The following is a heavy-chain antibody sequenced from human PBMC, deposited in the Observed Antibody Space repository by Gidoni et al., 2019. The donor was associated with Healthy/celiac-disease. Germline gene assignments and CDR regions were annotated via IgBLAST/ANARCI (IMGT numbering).Heavy chain of an antibody. D-gene: IGHD4-4*01. V-gene: IGHV4-30-4*01. CDR1: GGSISSGEYY. CDR3: ASTVPARWYFDL. Sequence: QVQLQESGPGLVQPSQTLSLPCTVSGGSISSGEYYWSWIRQPPGKGLEWIGYIYYSVSTYYNPSLKSRVIISVDTSKNQFSLKLSCGTAADTAVYYCASTVPARWYFDLWGRGTLVTVSS. CDR2: IYYSVST. J-gene: IGHJ2*01.